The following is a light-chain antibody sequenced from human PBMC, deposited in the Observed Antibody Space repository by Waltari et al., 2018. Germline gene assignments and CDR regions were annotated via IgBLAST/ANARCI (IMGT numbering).Light chain of an antibody. J-gene: IGLJ2*01. CDR2: EVS. CDR3: SSCTSSSTYVL. Sequence: QSALTQPASVSGSPGQSIIISCTGTSSDVGGYNYVSWYQQHPGKAPKLMIYEVSTRPSGVSNRFSGSKTGNTASLTISGLQAEDEADYYCSSCTSSSTYVLFGGGTKLTVL. V-gene: IGLV2-14*01. CDR1: SSDVGGYNY.